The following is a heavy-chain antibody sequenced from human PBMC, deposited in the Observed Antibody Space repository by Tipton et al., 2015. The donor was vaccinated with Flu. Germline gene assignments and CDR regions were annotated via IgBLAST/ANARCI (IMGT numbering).Heavy chain of an antibody. Sequence: SLRLSCAASGFTFSYYDMNWARQAPGKGLEWVAYIRSSANAIYYADSVKGRCTISRANATNSLYLQMNSLRADDTAIYVCARDPPEYVDNPQWYSNLWGRGTLVHVSS. CDR1: GFTFSYYD. V-gene: IGHV3-48*03. CDR2: IRSSANAI. J-gene: IGHJ2*01. CDR3: ARDPPEYVDNPQWYSNL. D-gene: IGHD2/OR15-2a*01.